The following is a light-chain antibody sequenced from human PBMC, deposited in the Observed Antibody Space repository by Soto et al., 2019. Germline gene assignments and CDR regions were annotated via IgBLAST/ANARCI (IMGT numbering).Light chain of an antibody. V-gene: IGKV1-33*01. J-gene: IGKJ5*01. CDR3: QQRSNWPPIT. Sequence: EIQVTQSTSSLSASVGDRVTITCQASQDISNYLNWYQQKPGKAPKLLIYDASNLETGVPSRFSGSGSGTDFTFTISSLEPEDFAVYYCQQRSNWPPITFGQGRRPENK. CDR2: DAS. CDR1: QDISNY.